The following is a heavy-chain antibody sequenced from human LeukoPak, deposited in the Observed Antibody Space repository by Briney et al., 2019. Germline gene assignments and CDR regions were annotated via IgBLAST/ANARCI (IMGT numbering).Heavy chain of an antibody. CDR1: GGSISSSSYY. Sequence: PSETLSLTCTVSGGSISSSSYYWGWIRQPPGKGLEWIGSIYYSGSTYYNPSLKSRVTISVDKSKNQFSLKLSSVTAADTAVYYCAREYYYDSSGSYWGQGTLVTVSS. CDR2: IYYSGST. D-gene: IGHD3-22*01. CDR3: AREYYYDSSGSY. J-gene: IGHJ4*02. V-gene: IGHV4-39*07.